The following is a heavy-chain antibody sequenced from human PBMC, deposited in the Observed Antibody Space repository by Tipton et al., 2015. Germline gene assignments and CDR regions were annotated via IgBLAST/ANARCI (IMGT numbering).Heavy chain of an antibody. V-gene: IGHV1-69*01. CDR1: GGTFSNYA. Sequence: QLVQSGAEVKKPGSSVKISCKASGGTFSNYAISWVRQAPGQGLEWMGRIIPRYVTPNYAEKFQGRVTITADESASTAYMELSSLRSEDTAVYYCARENDSSGHSFDYWGQGTLVTVSS. J-gene: IGHJ4*02. CDR3: ARENDSSGHSFDY. CDR2: IIPRYVTP. D-gene: IGHD3-22*01.